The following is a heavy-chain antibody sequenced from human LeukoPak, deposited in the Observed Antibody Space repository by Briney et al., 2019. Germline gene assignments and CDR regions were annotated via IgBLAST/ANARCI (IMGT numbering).Heavy chain of an antibody. V-gene: IGHV3-74*01. CDR2: INSDGSST. Sequence: PGGSLRLSCAASGFTFSSHWMHWVRQAPGKGLVWVSRINSDGSSTSYADSVKGRFTISRDNAKNTLYLQMNSLRAEDTAVYYCAREGGYNWNYFDYWGQGTLVTVSS. J-gene: IGHJ4*02. D-gene: IGHD1-20*01. CDR1: GFTFSSHW. CDR3: AREGGYNWNYFDY.